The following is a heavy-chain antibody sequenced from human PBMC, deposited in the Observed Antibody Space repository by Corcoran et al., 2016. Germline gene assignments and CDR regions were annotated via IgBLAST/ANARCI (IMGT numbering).Heavy chain of an antibody. CDR1: GGSISSSSYY. V-gene: IGHV4-39*07. CDR3: ARDVIAAAGVDY. Sequence: QLQLQESGPGLVKPSETLSLTCTVSGGSISSSSYYWGWIRQPPGKGLEWIGSIYYSGSTYYHLSLKSRVTISVDTSKNQFSLKLSSVTAADTAVYYCARDVIAAAGVDYWGQGTLVTVSS. J-gene: IGHJ4*02. D-gene: IGHD6-13*01. CDR2: IYYSGST.